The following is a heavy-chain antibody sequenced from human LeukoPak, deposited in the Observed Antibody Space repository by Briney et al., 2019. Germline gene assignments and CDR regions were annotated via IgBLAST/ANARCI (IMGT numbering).Heavy chain of an antibody. J-gene: IGHJ5*02. Sequence: SETLSLTCTVSGGSISSYYWSWIRQPPGKGLEWIGYIYYSGSTNYNPSLKSRVTISVDTSKNQFSLELSSVTAADTAVYHCAIGHYECVWGSYWTANWFDPWGQGTLVTVSS. CDR2: IYYSGST. D-gene: IGHD3-16*01. CDR1: GGSISSYY. CDR3: AIGHYECVWGSYWTANWFDP. V-gene: IGHV4-59*01.